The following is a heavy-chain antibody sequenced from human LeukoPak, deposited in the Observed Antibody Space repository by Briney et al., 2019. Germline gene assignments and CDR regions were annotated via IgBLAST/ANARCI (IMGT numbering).Heavy chain of an antibody. CDR3: AGTYSYGAGTYSSFGY. J-gene: IGHJ4*02. CDR2: LSPNGDST. V-gene: IGHV3-64*01. Sequence: SGGSLRLSCAAFGFTFDNYALHWVRQAPGKGLEYVSGLSPNGDSTYYANSVKGRFTISRDNPQHTLFLQMGSLRVEDTAVYYCAGTYSYGAGTYSSFGYWGQGTLVTVS. CDR1: GFTFDNYA. D-gene: IGHD3-10*01.